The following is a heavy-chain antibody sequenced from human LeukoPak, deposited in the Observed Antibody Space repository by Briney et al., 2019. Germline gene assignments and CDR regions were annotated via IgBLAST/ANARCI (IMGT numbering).Heavy chain of an antibody. Sequence: ASVKVSCKASAYTFTSYYMHWVRQAPGQGLEWMGIINPSGGSTSYAQKFQGRVTMTRDTSTSTVYMELSSLRSEDTAVYYCASASFYYYYGMDVWGQGTTVTVSS. CDR2: INPSGGST. V-gene: IGHV1-46*03. CDR3: ASASFYYYYGMDV. J-gene: IGHJ6*02. CDR1: AYTFTSYY.